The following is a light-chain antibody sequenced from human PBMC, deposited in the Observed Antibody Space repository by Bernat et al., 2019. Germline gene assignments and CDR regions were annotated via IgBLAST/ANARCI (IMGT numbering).Light chain of an antibody. CDR1: SSDVGGYNY. CDR2: DVN. V-gene: IGLV2-11*01. CDR3: CSYAGNTAWV. Sequence: QSALTQPRSVSGSPGQSVTISCTGTSSDVGGYNYVSWYQQHPGKAPKLMIYDVNKRPSGVPDRFSGSKSDNTASLTISGLQADDEADYYCCSYAGNTAWVFGAGTKVTVL. J-gene: IGLJ3*02.